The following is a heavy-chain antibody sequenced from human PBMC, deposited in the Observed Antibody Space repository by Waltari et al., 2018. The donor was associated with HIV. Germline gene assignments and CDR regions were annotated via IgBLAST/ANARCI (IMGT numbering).Heavy chain of an antibody. V-gene: IGHV4-34*01. CDR1: GGSFSGSY. D-gene: IGHD3-22*01. CDR2: INHSGST. CDR3: ARAPSWFRNYYDSSGLDY. J-gene: IGHJ4*01. Sequence: QVQLQQWGAGLLKPSETLSLTCAVYGGSFSGSYWSWIRHPPGKGLEWIWDINHSGSTNYNPYLKSRVTIAVDTSKNQFSLKLSSVTAAETAVYYCARAPSWFRNYYDSSGLDYWGQEPWSPSPQ.